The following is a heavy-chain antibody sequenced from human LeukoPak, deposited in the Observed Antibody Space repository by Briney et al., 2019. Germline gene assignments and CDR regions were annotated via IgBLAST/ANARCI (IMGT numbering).Heavy chain of an antibody. V-gene: IGHV4-59*08. CDR2: IYYSGST. CDR3: ARQIVAAAGTWFDP. Sequence: SETLSLTCTVSGGSISSYYWSWIRQPPGKGLEWIGYIYYSGSTNYNPSLKSRVTISVDTPKNQFSLKLSSVTAADTAVYYCARQIVAAAGTWFDPWGQGTLVTVSS. D-gene: IGHD6-13*01. CDR1: GGSISSYY. J-gene: IGHJ5*02.